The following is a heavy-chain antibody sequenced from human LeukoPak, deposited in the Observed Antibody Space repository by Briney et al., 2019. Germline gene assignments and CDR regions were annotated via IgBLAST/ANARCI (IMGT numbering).Heavy chain of an antibody. CDR3: ARESGYDFWSGYPDY. D-gene: IGHD3-3*01. CDR2: INTNTGNP. J-gene: IGHJ4*02. Sequence: GASVTVSCKASGYTFTSYAMNWVRQAPGQGLEWMGWINTNTGNPTYAQGFTGRFVFSLDTSVSTAYLQICSLKAEDTAVYYCARESGYDFWSGYPDYWGQGTLVTVSS. CDR1: GYTFTSYA. V-gene: IGHV7-4-1*01.